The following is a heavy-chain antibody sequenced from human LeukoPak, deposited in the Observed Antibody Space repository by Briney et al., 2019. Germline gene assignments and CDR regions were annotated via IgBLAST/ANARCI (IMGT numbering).Heavy chain of an antibody. Sequence: PSETLSLTCTVSGGSISSGGYFWSWIRQPAGKGLEWIGRIYTSGGTNYNPSLNSRVTVSIDTSTNQFSLRLTSVTAADTAVYYCATYCSHTSCHTGGEFQHWSQGTLVTVSS. CDR2: IYTSGGT. CDR1: GGSISSGGYF. J-gene: IGHJ1*01. V-gene: IGHV4-61*02. CDR3: ATYCSHTSCHTGGEFQH. D-gene: IGHD2-2*02.